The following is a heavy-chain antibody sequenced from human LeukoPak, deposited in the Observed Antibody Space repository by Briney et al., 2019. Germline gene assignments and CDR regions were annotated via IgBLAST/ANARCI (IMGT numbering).Heavy chain of an antibody. CDR1: GFTFSSYW. CDR3: AREMVVAATAIDY. J-gene: IGHJ4*02. V-gene: IGHV3-74*01. CDR2: INSDGSST. Sequence: GGSLRLSCAASGFTFSSYWMHWVRQAPGKGLVWVSRINSDGSSTSYAGSVKGRFTISRDNAKNTLYLQMNSLRAEDTAVYYCAREMVVAATAIDYWGQGTLVTVSS. D-gene: IGHD2-15*01.